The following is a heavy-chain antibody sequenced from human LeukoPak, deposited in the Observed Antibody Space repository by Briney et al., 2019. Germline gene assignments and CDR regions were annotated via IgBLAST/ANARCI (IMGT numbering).Heavy chain of an antibody. CDR3: VKDQWYSNGWYIFDY. J-gene: IGHJ4*01. D-gene: IGHD6-19*01. CDR2: ISSDGGST. Sequence: GGSLRLSCSASGFTFSSYAMHWVRQAPGKGLEYVSTISSDGGSTYYADSVKGRFIISRDNSKKTLHLQMSSLRAEDTAAYYCVKDQWYSNGWYIFDYWGQGTLVTVSS. V-gene: IGHV3-64D*08. CDR1: GFTFSSYA.